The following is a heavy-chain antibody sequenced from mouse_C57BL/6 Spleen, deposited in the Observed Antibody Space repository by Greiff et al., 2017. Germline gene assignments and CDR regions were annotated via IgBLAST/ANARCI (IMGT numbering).Heavy chain of an antibody. CDR3: TREGGGYFDY. Sequence: EVKVVESGEGLVKPGGSLKLSCAASGFTFSSYAMSWVRQTPEKRLEWVAYISSGGDYTYYADTVKGRFTISRDNARNTLYLQMSSLKSEDTAMYYCTREGGGYFDYWGQGTTLTVSS. CDR2: ISSGGDYT. J-gene: IGHJ2*01. V-gene: IGHV5-9-1*02. CDR1: GFTFSSYA.